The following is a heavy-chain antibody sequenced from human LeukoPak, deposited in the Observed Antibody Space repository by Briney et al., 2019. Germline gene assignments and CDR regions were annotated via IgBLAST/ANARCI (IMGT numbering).Heavy chain of an antibody. D-gene: IGHD6-13*01. CDR3: ARDRGSGSRGYFQH. J-gene: IGHJ1*01. Sequence: SVKVSCKASGGTFSSYAISWVRQAPGQGLEWMGGIIPIFGTANYAQKFQGRVTITADESTSTAYMELSSLRSEDTAVYYCARDRGSGSRGYFQHWGQGTLVTVSS. V-gene: IGHV1-69*01. CDR1: GGTFSSYA. CDR2: IIPIFGTA.